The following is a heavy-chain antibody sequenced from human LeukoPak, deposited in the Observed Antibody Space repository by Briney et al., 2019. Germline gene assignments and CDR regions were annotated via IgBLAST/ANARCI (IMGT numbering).Heavy chain of an antibody. J-gene: IGHJ4*02. CDR2: ISGNGRST. V-gene: IGHV3-23*01. CDR3: ARGWLRFGFDY. Sequence: GGSLRLSCAASGFTFSSYAMSWVRQAPGKGLEWVSAISGNGRSTYYADSVKGRFTISRDNAKNSLYLQMNSLRAEDTAVYYCARGWLRFGFDYWGQGTLVTVSS. D-gene: IGHD5-18*01. CDR1: GFTFSSYA.